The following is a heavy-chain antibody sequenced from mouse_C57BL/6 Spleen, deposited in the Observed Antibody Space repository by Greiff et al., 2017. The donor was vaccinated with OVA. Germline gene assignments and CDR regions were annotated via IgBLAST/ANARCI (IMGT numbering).Heavy chain of an antibody. Sequence: VQLQQSVAELVRPGASVKLSCTASGFNIKNTYMHWVKQRPEQGLEWIGRIDPANGNTKYAPKFQGKATITADTSSNTAYLQLSSLTSEDTAIYYGARSDYYGNYGGVYWGQGTTLTVSS. D-gene: IGHD2-1*01. J-gene: IGHJ2*01. V-gene: IGHV14-3*01. CDR1: GFNIKNTY. CDR2: IDPANGNT. CDR3: ARSDYYGNYGGVY.